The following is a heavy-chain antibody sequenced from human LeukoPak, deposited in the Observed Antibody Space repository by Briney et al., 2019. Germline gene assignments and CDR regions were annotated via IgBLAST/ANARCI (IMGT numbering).Heavy chain of an antibody. CDR3: AKTIAAAGRGYFDY. CDR1: GCTFSSCA. CDR2: ISGSGGST. J-gene: IGHJ4*02. Sequence: GGSLRLSCAVSGCTFSSCAMSWVWQAPPTGMGWVSAISGSGGSTYYADSVKGRFTISRDNSKNTLYLQMNSLRAEDTAVYYCAKTIAAAGRGYFDYWGQGTLVTVSS. D-gene: IGHD6-13*01. V-gene: IGHV3-23*01.